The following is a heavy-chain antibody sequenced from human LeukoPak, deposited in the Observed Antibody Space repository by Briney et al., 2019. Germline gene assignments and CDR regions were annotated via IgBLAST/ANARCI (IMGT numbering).Heavy chain of an antibody. CDR2: ISAYNGNT. CDR1: GYTFTTYG. D-gene: IGHD1-26*01. Sequence: ASVKVSCKASGYTFTTYGISWVGQAPGQGLEWMGWISAYNGNTNYAQKLQGRVTMTTDTSTSTAYMELRSLRSDDTAVYYCARQCGSLCPFDYWGQGTLVTVSS. V-gene: IGHV1-18*01. CDR3: ARQCGSLCPFDY. J-gene: IGHJ4*02.